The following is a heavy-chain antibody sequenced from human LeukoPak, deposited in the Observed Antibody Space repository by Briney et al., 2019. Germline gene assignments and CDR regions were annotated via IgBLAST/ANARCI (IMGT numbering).Heavy chain of an antibody. CDR2: INPKNGDT. CDR3: ARDAGSHLLGAFDI. V-gene: IGHV1-2*02. D-gene: IGHD3-10*01. J-gene: IGHJ3*02. Sequence: ASVKVSCKASGYTFTDYYIHWMRRAPGQGSEWMGWINPKNGDTKYTQKFQGGVTITRDTSISTAYMEVSRLTSEDTAVYYCARDAGSHLLGAFDIWGQGTMVTVSS. CDR1: GYTFTDYY.